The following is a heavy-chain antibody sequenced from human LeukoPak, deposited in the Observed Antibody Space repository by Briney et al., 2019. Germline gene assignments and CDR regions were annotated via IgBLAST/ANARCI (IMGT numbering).Heavy chain of an antibody. D-gene: IGHD5-12*01. CDR1: GYSISSGYY. CDR3: ARLGGLRAFDI. Sequence: SETLSLTCAVSGYSISSGYYWGWIRPPPGKGLEWIGSIYHSGSTYYNPSLKRRVTISVDTSKNQFSLELSSVTAADTAVYYCARLGGLRAFDIWGQGTMVTVSS. CDR2: IYHSGST. V-gene: IGHV4-38-2*01. J-gene: IGHJ3*02.